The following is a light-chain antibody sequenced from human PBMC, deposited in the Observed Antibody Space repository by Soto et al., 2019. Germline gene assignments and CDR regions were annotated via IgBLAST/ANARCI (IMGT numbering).Light chain of an antibody. CDR2: GAS. CDR1: QSVSNKY. V-gene: IGKV3-20*01. CDR3: QQYGDSQWT. Sequence: EVVLTQSKGTLSLSPEERATLSCRASQSVSNKYVAWYQQKPGQAPRLLIIGASTRATGIPDRFSGSGSGMDFTLTISSLEPEDFAVYYCQQYGDSQWTFGQGTKVDIK. J-gene: IGKJ1*01.